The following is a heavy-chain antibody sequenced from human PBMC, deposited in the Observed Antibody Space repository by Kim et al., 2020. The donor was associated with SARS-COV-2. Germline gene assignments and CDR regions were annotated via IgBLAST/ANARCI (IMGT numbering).Heavy chain of an antibody. CDR3: TTDHQSAYNRDAFDI. Sequence: GGSLRLSCAASGFTFSNAWMSWVRQAPGKGLEWVGRIKSKTDGGTTDYAAPVKGRFTISRDDSKNTLYLQMNSLKTEDTAVYYCTTDHQSAYNRDAFDIWGQGTMVTVSS. CDR2: IKSKTDGGTT. J-gene: IGHJ3*02. CDR1: GFTFSNAW. V-gene: IGHV3-15*01. D-gene: IGHD1-1*01.